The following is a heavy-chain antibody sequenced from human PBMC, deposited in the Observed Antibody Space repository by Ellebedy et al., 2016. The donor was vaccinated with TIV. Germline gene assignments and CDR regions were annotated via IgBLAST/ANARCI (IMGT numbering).Heavy chain of an antibody. CDR2: IYHSGST. J-gene: IGHJ4*02. Sequence: MPSETLSLTCAVSGGSISSSNWWSWVRQPPGKGLEWIGEIYHSGSTNYNPSLKSRVTISVDKSKNQFSLKVSSVTAADTAVYFCARETEPDPISGYGPIGYWGQGTLVTVSS. CDR3: ARETEPDPISGYGPIGY. CDR1: GGSISSSNW. V-gene: IGHV4-4*02. D-gene: IGHD5-12*01.